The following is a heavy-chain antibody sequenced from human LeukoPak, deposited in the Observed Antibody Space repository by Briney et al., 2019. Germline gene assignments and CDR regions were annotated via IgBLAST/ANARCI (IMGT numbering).Heavy chain of an antibody. CDR1: GFIFSGYS. D-gene: IGHD2-2*01. CDR3: ARGVVPAAFDY. J-gene: IGHJ4*02. Sequence: PGGSLRLSCAASGFIFSGYSMKWVRPAPGEGLEWVSSISESSSHISYADSVKGRFTISRDNAKKSLYVQLDSLRVDDTAVYYCARGVVPAAFDYWGQGTLVTVSS. CDR2: ISESSSHI. V-gene: IGHV3-21*01.